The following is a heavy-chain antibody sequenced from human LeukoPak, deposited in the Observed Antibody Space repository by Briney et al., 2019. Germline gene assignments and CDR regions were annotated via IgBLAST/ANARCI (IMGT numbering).Heavy chain of an antibody. Sequence: GGSLTLSCAASGFTFSGYAMTWVRQAPGKGLEWVSGISDGDGSTYYADSVTGRFTISRDNSKNTLYLQMNSLRAADTAVYYCAKEWKPAHGFDIWGQGTMVTVSS. CDR3: AKEWKPAHGFDI. V-gene: IGHV3-23*01. CDR2: ISDGDGST. J-gene: IGHJ3*02. CDR1: GFTFSGYA. D-gene: IGHD1-1*01.